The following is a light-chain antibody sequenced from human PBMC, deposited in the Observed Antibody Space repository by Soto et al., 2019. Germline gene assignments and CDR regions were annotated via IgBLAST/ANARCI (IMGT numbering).Light chain of an antibody. J-gene: IGKJ1*01. CDR1: QSVSSSY. Sequence: EIVLTQSPGTLSLSPGERATLSCRASQSVSSSYLAWYQQKPGQAPRLLIYGASSRATGIPDRFSGSGSGKDFHLTISRLEAEDFAVYYLQQYGCSPWTFGQGTKVEIK. CDR3: QQYGCSPWT. V-gene: IGKV3-20*01. CDR2: GAS.